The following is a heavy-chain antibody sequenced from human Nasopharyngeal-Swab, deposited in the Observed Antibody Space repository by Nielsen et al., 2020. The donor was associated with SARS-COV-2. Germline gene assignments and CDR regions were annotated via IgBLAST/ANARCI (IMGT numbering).Heavy chain of an antibody. CDR3: ARVDYENDTFDI. V-gene: IGHV4-31*03. Sequence: SETLSLTCTVSGGSISSDGYYWNWIRQHPGTGLEWIGYIYYSGTTFYNPSLKSRVTISVDTSKNQFSLKLRSVTAADTAVYYCARVDYENDTFDIWGQGTMVTVSS. CDR1: GGSISSDGYY. J-gene: IGHJ3*02. CDR2: IYYSGTT. D-gene: IGHD4-17*01.